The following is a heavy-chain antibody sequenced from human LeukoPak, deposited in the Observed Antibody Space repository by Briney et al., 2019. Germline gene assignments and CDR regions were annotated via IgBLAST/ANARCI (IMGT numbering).Heavy chain of an antibody. CDR1: GFTFSSYA. CDR3: ARDRGVEMATMGLDS. D-gene: IGHD5-24*01. J-gene: IGHJ4*02. V-gene: IGHV3-30-3*01. CDR2: ISYDGSNK. Sequence: GRSLRLSCAASGFTFSSYAMHWVRQAPGKGLEWVAVISYDGSNKYYADSVKGRFTISRDNAKNSLYLQMKSLRAEDTAVYYCARDRGVEMATMGLDSWGQGTLVTVSS.